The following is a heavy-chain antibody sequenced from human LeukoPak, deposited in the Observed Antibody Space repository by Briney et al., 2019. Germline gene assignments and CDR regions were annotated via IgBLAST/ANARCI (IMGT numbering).Heavy chain of an antibody. D-gene: IGHD2-2*01. Sequence: GGSLRLSCAASGFTFDDYAMHWDRQAPGKGLEWVSRISWDGGSTYYADSVKGRFTISRDNSKNSLYLQMNSLRAEDTALYYCAKDSLVKRDCSSTRCYNIDYWGQGTLVTVSS. CDR3: AKDSLVKRDCSSTRCYNIDY. CDR2: ISWDGGST. V-gene: IGHV3-43D*04. CDR1: GFTFDDYA. J-gene: IGHJ4*02.